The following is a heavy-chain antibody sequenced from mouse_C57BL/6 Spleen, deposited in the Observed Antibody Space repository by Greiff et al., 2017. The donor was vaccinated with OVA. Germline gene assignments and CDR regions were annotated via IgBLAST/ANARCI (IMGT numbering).Heavy chain of an antibody. V-gene: IGHV1-50*01. CDR2: IDPSDSYT. J-gene: IGHJ3*01. CDR3: ARWDYDRFAY. D-gene: IGHD2-4*01. Sequence: QVHVKQPGAELVKPGASVKLSCKASGYTFTSYWMPWVKQRPGQGLEWIGEIDPSDSYTNYNQKFKGKATLTVDTSSSTAYMQLSSLTSEDAAVYYCARWDYDRFAYWGQGTLVTVSA. CDR1: GYTFTSYW.